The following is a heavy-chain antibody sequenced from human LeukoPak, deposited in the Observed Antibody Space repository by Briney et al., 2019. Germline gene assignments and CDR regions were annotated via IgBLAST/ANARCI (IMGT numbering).Heavy chain of an antibody. D-gene: IGHD2-21*02. CDR1: GYTFTSYD. CDR3: ARAYCGGDCYRFDY. V-gene: IGHV1-8*01. Sequence: GASVKVSCKASGYTFTSYDINWVRQATGQGLEWMGWMNPNSGNTGYAQKFQGRVTMTRNTSISTAYMELSSLRSGDTAVYYCARAYCGGDCYRFDYWGQGTLVTVSS. CDR2: MNPNSGNT. J-gene: IGHJ4*02.